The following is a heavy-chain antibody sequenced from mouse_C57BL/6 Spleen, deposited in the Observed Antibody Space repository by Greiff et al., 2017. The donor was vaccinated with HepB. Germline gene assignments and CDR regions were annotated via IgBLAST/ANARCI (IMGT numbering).Heavy chain of an antibody. J-gene: IGHJ2*01. Sequence: DVKLVESGGGLVKPGGSLKLSCAASGFTFSDYGMHWVRQAPEKGLEWVAYISSGSSTIYYADTVKGRFTISRDNAKNTLFLQMTSLRSEDTAMSYFSRKDYYVYFDYWGQGTTLTVSS. CDR2: ISSGSSTI. D-gene: IGHD1-1*01. CDR3: SRKDYYVYFDY. CDR1: GFTFSDYG. V-gene: IGHV5-17*01.